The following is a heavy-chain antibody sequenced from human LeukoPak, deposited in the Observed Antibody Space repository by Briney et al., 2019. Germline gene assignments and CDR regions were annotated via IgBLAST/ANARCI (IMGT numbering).Heavy chain of an antibody. J-gene: IGHJ6*03. Sequence: SETLSLTCTVSGGSISSHYGSWIRQPPGKGLEWIGYIYYSGSTNYNPSLKSRVTISVDTSKNQFSLKLSSVTAADTAVYYCATNARPFAIFGVVIPYYYYMDVWGKGTTVTVSS. V-gene: IGHV4-59*11. CDR1: GGSISSHY. D-gene: IGHD3-3*01. CDR3: ATNARPFAIFGVVIPYYYYMDV. CDR2: IYYSGST.